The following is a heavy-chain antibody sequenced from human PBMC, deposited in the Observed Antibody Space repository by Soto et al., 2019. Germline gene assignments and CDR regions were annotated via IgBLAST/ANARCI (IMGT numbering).Heavy chain of an antibody. J-gene: IGHJ4*02. CDR2: IYRTGST. Sequence: PSGTLSITCAVSGGSFTSNNWWTWVRQPPGQGLEWIGEIYRTGSTNYNPSLKSRVTISLDKSENQFSLKVTSLTAADTAVYYCASRDPGTSVDYWGQGTLVTVSS. V-gene: IGHV4-4*02. CDR3: ASRDPGTSVDY. CDR1: GGSFTSNNW. D-gene: IGHD1-7*01.